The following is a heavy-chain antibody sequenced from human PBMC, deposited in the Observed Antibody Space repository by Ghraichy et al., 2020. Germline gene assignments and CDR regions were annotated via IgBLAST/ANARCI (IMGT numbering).Heavy chain of an antibody. V-gene: IGHV3-23*01. Sequence: WGSLRLSCAASGFTFSSYAMSWVRQAPGKGLEWVSAISGSGGSTYYADSVKGRFTISSDNSKNTLYLQMNSLRAESTAVYYCAKILRIAAAGTGVGAFDYWGQGTLVTVSS. CDR3: AKILRIAAAGTGVGAFDY. D-gene: IGHD6-13*01. CDR1: GFTFSSYA. CDR2: ISGSGGST. J-gene: IGHJ4*02.